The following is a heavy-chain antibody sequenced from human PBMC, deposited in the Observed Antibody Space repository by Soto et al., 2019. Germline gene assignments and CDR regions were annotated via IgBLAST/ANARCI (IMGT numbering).Heavy chain of an antibody. V-gene: IGHV6-1*01. CDR1: GDSVSSNSAA. CDR2: TYYRSKWYN. J-gene: IGHJ4*02. D-gene: IGHD6-13*01. Sequence: SQTLSLTCAISGDSVSSNSAAWNWIRQSPSRGLEWLGRTYYRSKWYNDYAVSVKSRITINPDTSKNKFSLQLNSVTPEDTAVFYYCRGSSSWTPAPLNFDYWGQGTLVTVSS. CDR3: CRGSSSWTPAPLNFDY.